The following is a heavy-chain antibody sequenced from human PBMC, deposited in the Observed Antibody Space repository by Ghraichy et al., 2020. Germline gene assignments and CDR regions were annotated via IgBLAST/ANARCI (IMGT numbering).Heavy chain of an antibody. CDR3: ARALYSSGWDTY. CDR2: TYSGGST. D-gene: IGHD6-19*01. J-gene: IGHJ4*02. V-gene: IGHV3-53*01. Sequence: GGSLRLSCAASGFTVSSNYITWVRQAPGKGLEWVSVTYSGGSTYYADSVKGRFTISRDNSKNTLYLQMNSLRAEDTAMYYCARALYSSGWDTYWGQGTLVTVSS. CDR1: GFTVSSNY.